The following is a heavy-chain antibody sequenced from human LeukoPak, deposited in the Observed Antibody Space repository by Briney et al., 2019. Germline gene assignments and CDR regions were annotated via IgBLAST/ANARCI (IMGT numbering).Heavy chain of an antibody. CDR2: ISSSSSSTI. CDR3: ARDLGSGWLLQYYFDC. J-gene: IGHJ4*02. CDR1: GFTFSSYS. V-gene: IGHV3-48*04. Sequence: GGSLRLSCAASGFTFSSYSMNWVRQAPGKGLEWVSYISSSSSSTIYYADSVKGRFTISRDNAKNSLYLQMNSLRAEDTAVYYCARDLGSGWLLQYYFDCWGQGTLVTVSS. D-gene: IGHD3-22*01.